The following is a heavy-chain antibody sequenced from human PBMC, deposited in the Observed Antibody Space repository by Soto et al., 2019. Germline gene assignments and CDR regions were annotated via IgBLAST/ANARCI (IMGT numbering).Heavy chain of an antibody. D-gene: IGHD2-15*01. J-gene: IGHJ6*02. Sequence: GASVKVSCKASGYTFTSYAMHWVRQAPGQRLEWMGWINAGNGNTKYSQKFQGRVTITRDTSASTAYMELSSLRSEDTAVYYCARDMDGDCSGGSCYNYYYYGMDVWGQGTTVTVSS. CDR3: ARDMDGDCSGGSCYNYYYYGMDV. CDR1: GYTFTSYA. CDR2: INAGNGNT. V-gene: IGHV1-3*01.